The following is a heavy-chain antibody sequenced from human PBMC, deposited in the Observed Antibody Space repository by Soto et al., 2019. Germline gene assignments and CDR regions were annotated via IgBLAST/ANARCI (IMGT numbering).Heavy chain of an antibody. D-gene: IGHD1-26*01. V-gene: IGHV4-59*01. CDR3: ARAPSGRTDFDY. CDR2: IYYSGST. CDR1: GGSMSGYY. Sequence: SETLSLTCSVSGGSMSGYYWTWIRQPPGKALEWIGYIYYSGSTNYNPSLKSRVSISIDTSKSQFSLRLTSVTAADAAVYYCARAPSGRTDFDYWGQGTLVTVSS. J-gene: IGHJ4*02.